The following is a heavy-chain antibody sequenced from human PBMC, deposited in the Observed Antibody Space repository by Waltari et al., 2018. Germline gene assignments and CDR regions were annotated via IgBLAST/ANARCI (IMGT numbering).Heavy chain of an antibody. J-gene: IGHJ6*02. CDR3: ARETSAAAGNLFGYYYYYGMDV. D-gene: IGHD6-13*01. CDR2: IYTSGST. Sequence: QVQLQESGPGLVKPSQTLSLTCTVSGGSISSGSYYWRWIRQPAGKGLEWIGRIYTSGSTNYNPSLKSRVTISVDTSKNQFSLKLSSVTAADTAVYYCARETSAAAGNLFGYYYYYGMDVWGQGTTVTVSS. CDR1: GGSISSGSYY. V-gene: IGHV4-61*02.